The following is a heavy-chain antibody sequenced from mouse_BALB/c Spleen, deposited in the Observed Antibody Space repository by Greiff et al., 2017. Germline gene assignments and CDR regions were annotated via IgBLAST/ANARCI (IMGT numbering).Heavy chain of an antibody. J-gene: IGHJ4*01. Sequence: EVKLMESGGGLVQPGGSLRLSCATSGFTFTDYYMSWVRQPPGKALEWLGFIRNKANGYTTEYSASVKGRFTISRDNSHSILYLQMNTLRAEDSATYYCARDGELYYYAMDYWGQGTSVTVSS. CDR2: IRNKANGYTT. CDR3: ARDGELYYYAMDY. CDR1: GFTFTDYY. V-gene: IGHV7-3*02.